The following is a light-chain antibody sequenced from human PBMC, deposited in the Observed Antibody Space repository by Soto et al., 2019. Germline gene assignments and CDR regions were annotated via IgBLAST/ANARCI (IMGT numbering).Light chain of an antibody. CDR3: AAWDDSLSGQV. V-gene: IGLV1-51*01. CDR2: DNN. Sequence: QSVLTQPPSVSAAPGQKVTISCSGSSSNIGNNYVSWYQQLPGTAPKLLIYDNNKRPSGIPDRFSGSKSGTSATLGITGLRSEDEADYYCAAWDDSLSGQVFGTGTKVTV. J-gene: IGLJ1*01. CDR1: SSNIGNNY.